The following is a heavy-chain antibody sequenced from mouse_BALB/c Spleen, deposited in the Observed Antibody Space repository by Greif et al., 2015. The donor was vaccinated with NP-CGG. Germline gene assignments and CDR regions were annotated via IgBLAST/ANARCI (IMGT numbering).Heavy chain of an antibody. CDR3: ARLTGTY. D-gene: IGHD4-1*01. CDR1: GFTFSGYT. V-gene: IGHV5-12-2*01. Sequence: EVQGVESGGGLVQPGGSLKLSCAASGFTFSGYTMSWVRQTPEKRLEWVAYISNGGGSTYYPDTVEGRFTISRDSAKNTLYLQMSSLKSEDTAMYYCARLTGTYWGQGTLVTVSA. J-gene: IGHJ3*01. CDR2: ISNGGGST.